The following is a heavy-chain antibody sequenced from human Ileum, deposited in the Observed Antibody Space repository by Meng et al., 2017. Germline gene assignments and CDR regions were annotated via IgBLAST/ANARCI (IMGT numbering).Heavy chain of an antibody. D-gene: IGHD7-27*01. J-gene: IGHJ4*02. Sequence: GSLRLSCTVSGAFIRGSSYYWGWIRQTPAKGLEWIGSLYFGGSLYYNPSLKSRVTISVDTSKNQFSLNLTSVTAADTAVYYCARGGPLGRYFDNWGQGTLVTVSS. CDR1: GAFIRGSSYY. CDR3: ARGGPLGRYFDN. V-gene: IGHV4-39*07. CDR2: LYFGGSL.